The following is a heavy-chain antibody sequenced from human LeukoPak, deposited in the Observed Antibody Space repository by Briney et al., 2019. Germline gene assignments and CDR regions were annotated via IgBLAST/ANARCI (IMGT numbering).Heavy chain of an antibody. CDR2: IYYSGST. V-gene: IGHV4-59*08. D-gene: IGHD6-19*01. Sequence: SETLSLTCTVSGGSISSYYWSWIRQPPGKGLEWIGYIYYSGSTNYNPSLKSRVTISVDTSKNQFSLKLSSVTAADTAVYYCARSYCSGWPHFDYWGQGTLVTVSS. CDR1: GGSISSYY. CDR3: ARSYCSGWPHFDY. J-gene: IGHJ4*02.